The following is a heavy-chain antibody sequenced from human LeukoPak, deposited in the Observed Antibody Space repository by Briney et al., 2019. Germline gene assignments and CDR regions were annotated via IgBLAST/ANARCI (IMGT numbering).Heavy chain of an antibody. V-gene: IGHV3-7*03. CDR1: GFTSSSYW. CDR2: IRQDGSEK. CDR3: ARAPYCIGGSCRFDY. J-gene: IGHJ4*02. Sequence: GGSLRLSCAVSGFTSSSYWMSWVRQAPGKGLEWVANIRQDGSEKYYVDSVKGRFTISRDNAKNSLYLQMNSLRAEDTAVYYCARAPYCIGGSCRFDYWGQGTLVTVSS. D-gene: IGHD2-15*01.